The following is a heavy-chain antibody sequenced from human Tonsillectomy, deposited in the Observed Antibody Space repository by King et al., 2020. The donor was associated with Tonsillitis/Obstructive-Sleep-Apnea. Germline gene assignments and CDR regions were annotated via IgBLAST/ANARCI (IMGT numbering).Heavy chain of an antibody. D-gene: IGHD4-11*01. Sequence: QLVQSGSELKKPGASVKVSCKASGYTFSYNAMNWVRQAPGQGLEWMGWINTNTGNPTYAQGFTGRFVFSLDTSVSTAYLQISSLKADDTAVYYCARDASYIDYKSDPHVYWGQGTLVTVSS. CDR3: ARDASYIDYKSDPHVY. CDR1: GYTFSYNA. V-gene: IGHV7-4-1*02. J-gene: IGHJ4*02. CDR2: INTNTGNP.